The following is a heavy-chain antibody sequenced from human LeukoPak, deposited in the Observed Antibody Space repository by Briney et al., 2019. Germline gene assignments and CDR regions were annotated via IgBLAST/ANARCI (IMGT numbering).Heavy chain of an antibody. Sequence: ASVKVSCKASGYTFTGYYMHWVRPAPGQGLEWMGWINPNSGGTNYAQKLQGRVTMTRDRPISTAYMELSRLRSDDTAVYYCARDSGERGSGSYLIAYWGQGTLVTVSS. CDR1: GYTFTGYY. D-gene: IGHD3-10*01. CDR3: ARDSGERGSGSYLIAY. CDR2: INPNSGGT. J-gene: IGHJ4*02. V-gene: IGHV1-2*02.